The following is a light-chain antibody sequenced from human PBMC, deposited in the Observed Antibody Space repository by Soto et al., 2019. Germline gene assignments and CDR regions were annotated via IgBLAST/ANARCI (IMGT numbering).Light chain of an antibody. CDR3: MQGTHWPPT. Sequence: DVVMTQSPLSLPVTLGQPASISCRSGQSLVYSDGNAYLSWFQQRPGQSPRRLIYKASNRDSGVPDRFSGSGSGADFTLQINRVEAEDVGIYYCMQGTHWPPTFGRGTRVEI. CDR1: QSLVYSDGNAY. J-gene: IGKJ1*01. V-gene: IGKV2-30*01. CDR2: KAS.